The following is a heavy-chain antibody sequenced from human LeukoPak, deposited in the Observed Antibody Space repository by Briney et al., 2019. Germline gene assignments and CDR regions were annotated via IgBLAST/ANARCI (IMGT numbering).Heavy chain of an antibody. CDR2: IYTNGSRI. CDR3: ARGGNTASFD. Sequence: PGGSLRLSCAVSGFTFDDYAMHWVRQVPGKGLEWVSRIYTNGSRISYADSVKGRFTISRDNAKNTLYLQMNSLRAEDTAVYYCARGGNTASFDWGQGTLVTVSS. D-gene: IGHD3-16*01. CDR1: GFTFDDYA. J-gene: IGHJ4*02. V-gene: IGHV3-74*01.